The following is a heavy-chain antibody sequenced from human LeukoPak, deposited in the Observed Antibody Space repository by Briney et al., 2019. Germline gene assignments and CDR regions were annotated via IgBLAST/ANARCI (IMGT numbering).Heavy chain of an antibody. CDR3: AFGIAVAASYDY. CDR1: GFTFSVYS. J-gene: IGHJ4*02. CDR2: LTHTGNI. Sequence: GGSLRLSCAASGFTFSVYSVNWVRQAPGKGLEWVSSLTHTGNIYYADSVEGRFTISRDNAKNSLYLQMNSLRAEDSAVYYCAFGIAVAASYDYWGQGTLVTVSS. V-gene: IGHV3-21*01. D-gene: IGHD6-19*01.